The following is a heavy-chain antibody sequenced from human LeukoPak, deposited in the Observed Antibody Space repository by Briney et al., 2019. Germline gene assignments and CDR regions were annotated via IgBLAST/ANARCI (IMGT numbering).Heavy chain of an antibody. CDR3: ARTQRIAARPRFDP. J-gene: IGHJ5*02. Sequence: ASVKVSCKASGGTFSSYAIHWVRQATGQGLEWMGWMNPNSGNTGYAQKFQGRVTMTRNTSISTAYMGLSSLRSEDTAVYYCARTQRIAARPRFDPWGQGTLVTVSS. D-gene: IGHD6-6*01. CDR1: GGTFSSYA. V-gene: IGHV1-8*02. CDR2: MNPNSGNT.